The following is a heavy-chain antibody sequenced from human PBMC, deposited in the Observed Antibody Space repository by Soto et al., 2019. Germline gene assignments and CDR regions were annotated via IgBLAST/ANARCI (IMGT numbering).Heavy chain of an antibody. CDR1: GFTFSSYW. CDR3: ARDRGFGVVIMDY. Sequence: EVQLVESGGGLVQPGGSLRLSCAASGFTFSSYWMSWVRQAPGKGLEWVANIKQDGSEKYYVDSVKDRFTISRDNAKNSLYLQMNSLRAEDTAVYYCARDRGFGVVIMDYWGQGTLVTVSS. CDR2: IKQDGSEK. V-gene: IGHV3-7*01. J-gene: IGHJ4*02. D-gene: IGHD3-3*01.